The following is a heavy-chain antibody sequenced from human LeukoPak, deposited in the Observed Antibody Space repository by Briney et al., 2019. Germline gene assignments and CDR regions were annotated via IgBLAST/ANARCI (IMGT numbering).Heavy chain of an antibody. J-gene: IGHJ6*03. V-gene: IGHV6-1*01. CDR2: TYYRSKWYN. CDR1: GDSVSSNSAA. Sequence: SQTLSLTCAISGDSVSSNSAAWNWIRQSPSRGLEGLGRTYYRSKWYNDYAVSVKSRITINPDTSKNQFSLQLNSVTPEDTAVYYCARVPLGSHFRANYYYYYMDVWGKGTTVTVSS. CDR3: ARVPLGSHFRANYYYYYMDV. D-gene: IGHD1-26*01.